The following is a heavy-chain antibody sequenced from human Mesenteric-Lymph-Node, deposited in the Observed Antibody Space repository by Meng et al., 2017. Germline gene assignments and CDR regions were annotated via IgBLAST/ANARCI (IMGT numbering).Heavy chain of an antibody. J-gene: IGHJ2*01. Sequence: QGQLKASGPGLVKPSPTLSLTCTVSGGSISSGDYYWSWIRQPPGKGLEWIGYIYYSGSTYYNPSLKSRVTISVDTSKNQFSLKLSSVTAADTAVYYCARGYYDSSGYGYWYFDLWGRGTLVTVSS. D-gene: IGHD3-22*01. CDR2: IYYSGST. CDR3: ARGYYDSSGYGYWYFDL. CDR1: GGSISSGDYY. V-gene: IGHV4-30-4*01.